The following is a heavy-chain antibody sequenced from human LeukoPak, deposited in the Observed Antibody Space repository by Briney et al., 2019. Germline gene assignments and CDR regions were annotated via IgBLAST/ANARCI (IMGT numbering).Heavy chain of an antibody. D-gene: IGHD3-22*01. V-gene: IGHV1-69*04. CDR1: GGTFSSYA. J-gene: IGHJ4*02. Sequence: ASVKVSCKASGGTFSSYAISWVRQAPGQGLEWMGRIIPILGIANYAQKFQGRVTITANKSTSTAYMELSSLRSEDTAVYYCARDRYYDSSTHWGQGTLVTVSS. CDR2: IIPILGIA. CDR3: ARDRYYDSSTH.